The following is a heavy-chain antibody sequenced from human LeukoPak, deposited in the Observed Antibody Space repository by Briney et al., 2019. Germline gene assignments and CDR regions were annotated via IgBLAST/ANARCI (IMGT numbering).Heavy chain of an antibody. CDR2: INSDGSST. CDR1: GFTFSSYW. D-gene: IGHD5-12*01. J-gene: IGHJ5*02. CDR3: ARASGYDYSWFDP. Sequence: GGSLRLSCAASGFTFSSYWMHWVRQAPGKGLVWVSRINSDGSSTSYADSVKGQFTISRDNAKNTLYLQMNSLRAEDTAVYYCARASGYDYSWFDPWGQGTLVTVSS. V-gene: IGHV3-74*01.